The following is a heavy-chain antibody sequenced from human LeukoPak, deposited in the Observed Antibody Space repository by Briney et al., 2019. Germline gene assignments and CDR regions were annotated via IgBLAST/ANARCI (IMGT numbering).Heavy chain of an antibody. CDR1: GFPFSSYA. CDR2: IDDGGTST. V-gene: IGHV3-23*01. CDR3: AKRVPYSSSSVYFDC. J-gene: IGHJ4*02. D-gene: IGHD6-6*01. Sequence: PGGSLRLSCAASGFPFSSYAMSWVRQAPGKGLEWISAIDDGGTSTYYADSVKGRFIISRDNSKSTLYLQMNSLRADDTAVYYCAKRVPYSSSSVYFDCWGQGTLVTVSS.